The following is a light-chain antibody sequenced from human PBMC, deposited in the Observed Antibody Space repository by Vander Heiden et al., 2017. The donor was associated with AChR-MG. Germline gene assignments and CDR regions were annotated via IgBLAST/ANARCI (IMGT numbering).Light chain of an antibody. CDR3: QQEGSSPLT. J-gene: IGKJ3*01. CDR1: QSVSSSY. Sequence: EIVLTRSPGTLSLSPGERATLSCRASQSVSSSYLAWYQQKPGQAPRLLIYGASSRATGIPDRFSGSGSGTDFTLTISRLEPEDFAVYYCQQEGSSPLTFGHGTKVDIK. CDR2: GAS. V-gene: IGKV3-20*01.